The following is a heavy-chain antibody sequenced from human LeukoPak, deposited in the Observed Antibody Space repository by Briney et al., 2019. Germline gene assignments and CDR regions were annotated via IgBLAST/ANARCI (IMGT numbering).Heavy chain of an antibody. J-gene: IGHJ5*02. CDR1: GASVSSASY. CDR2: IYNGVNT. Sequence: PSETLSLTCTVSGASVSSASYWSWIRQPPGKGVEWIAHIYNGVNTNYNPSLKSRVTISVDTSKNQFSLRLNSVAAADTAVYYCARSRAFNSGAFDPWGQGSLVTVSS. CDR3: ARSRAFNSGAFDP. V-gene: IGHV4-61*01. D-gene: IGHD1-26*01.